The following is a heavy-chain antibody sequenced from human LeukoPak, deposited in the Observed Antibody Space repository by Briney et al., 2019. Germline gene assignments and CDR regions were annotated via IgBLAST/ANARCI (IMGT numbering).Heavy chain of an antibody. V-gene: IGHV4-59*01. J-gene: IGHJ6*03. CDR2: IYYSGST. CDR1: GGSISSYY. CDR3: ARLWYYGSGSYWYYYYYMDV. Sequence: SETLSLTCTVSGGSISSYYWSWIRQPPGKGLEWIGYIYYSGSTNYNPSLKSRVTISVDTSKNQFSLKLSSVTAADTAVYYCARLWYYGSGSYWYYYYYMDVWGKGTTVTVSS. D-gene: IGHD3-10*01.